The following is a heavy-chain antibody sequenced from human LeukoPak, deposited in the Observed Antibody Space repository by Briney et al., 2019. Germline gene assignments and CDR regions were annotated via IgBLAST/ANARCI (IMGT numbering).Heavy chain of an antibody. D-gene: IGHD3-22*01. J-gene: IGHJ4*02. Sequence: ASVKVSCKASGYTFTGYYMHWVRQAPGQGLEWMGWINPNSGGTNYAQKFQGRVTMTRDTSISTAYMELSRLRSDDTAVYYCARNYYDSRGYFDYWGQGTPVTVSS. CDR3: ARNYYDSRGYFDY. CDR2: INPNSGGT. V-gene: IGHV1-2*02. CDR1: GYTFTGYY.